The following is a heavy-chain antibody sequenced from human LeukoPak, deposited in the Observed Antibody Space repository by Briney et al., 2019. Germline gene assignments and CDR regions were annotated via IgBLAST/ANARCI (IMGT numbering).Heavy chain of an antibody. CDR3: ARDFFHYASGSYRSMVMDV. Sequence: SETLSLTCSVSGASISSGSNYWGWIRQPPGKTLEWIGSIYSSGSTYYNPSLKSRVIIIIDTPKNHFSLTLSSVTAADTAVYYCARDFFHYASGSYRSMVMDVWGRGTTVTVSS. V-gene: IGHV4-39*07. CDR2: IYSSGST. D-gene: IGHD3-10*01. CDR1: GASISSGSNY. J-gene: IGHJ6*03.